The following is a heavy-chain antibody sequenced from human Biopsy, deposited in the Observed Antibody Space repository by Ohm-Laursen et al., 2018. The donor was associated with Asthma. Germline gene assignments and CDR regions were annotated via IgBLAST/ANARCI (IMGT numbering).Heavy chain of an antibody. CDR1: EFPFSSYA. CDR2: ISGNGDNT. D-gene: IGHD1-26*01. Sequence: GSRRLSCSASEFPFSSYAMNWVRQAPGKGLEWVSSISGNGDNTHYSDSVQGRFIISRDNSKNTLYLQMNSLRVEDTAIYFCAKDKVGAANSYQYGMDVWGHGTTVTVSS. CDR3: AKDKVGAANSYQYGMDV. J-gene: IGHJ6*02. V-gene: IGHV3-23*01.